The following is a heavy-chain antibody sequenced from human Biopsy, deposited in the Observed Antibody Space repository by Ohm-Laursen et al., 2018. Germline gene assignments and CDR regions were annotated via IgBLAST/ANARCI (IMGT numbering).Heavy chain of an antibody. V-gene: IGHV1-69*06. D-gene: IGHD1-1*01. Sequence: SSVKVSCKASGGTLSSYAITWVRQAPGQGLEWMGGIIPMFGTANYAQKFQGRVTITADKSTSTAYMELSRLRSEDTAVYYCAERTGNSLDFWGQGTLVTVSS. J-gene: IGHJ4*02. CDR1: GGTLSSYA. CDR2: IIPMFGTA. CDR3: AERTGNSLDF.